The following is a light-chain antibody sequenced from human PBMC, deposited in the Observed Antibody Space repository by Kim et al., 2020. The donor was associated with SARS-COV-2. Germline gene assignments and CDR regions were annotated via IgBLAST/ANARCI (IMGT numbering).Light chain of an antibody. CDR1: SGSIASNY. V-gene: IGLV6-57*01. Sequence: GKTVTISCTRRSGSIASNYVQWYQQRPGSSPTTVIYEDNQRPSGVPDRFSGSIDSSSNSASLTISGLKTEDEADYDCQSYDNNNQVFGGGTQLTVL. J-gene: IGLJ3*02. CDR3: QSYDNNNQV. CDR2: EDN.